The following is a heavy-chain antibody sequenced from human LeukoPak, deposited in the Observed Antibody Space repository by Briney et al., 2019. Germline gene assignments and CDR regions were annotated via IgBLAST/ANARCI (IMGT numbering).Heavy chain of an antibody. D-gene: IGHD3-22*01. Sequence: SETLSLTCTVSGGPISSYYWSWIRQPPGKGLEWIGYIYYSGSTNYNPSLKSRVTISVDTSKNQFSLKLTSVTAADTAVYYCARGASSGLNLDYWGQGTLVTVSS. V-gene: IGHV4-59*01. CDR2: IYYSGST. CDR3: ARGASSGLNLDY. CDR1: GGPISSYY. J-gene: IGHJ4*02.